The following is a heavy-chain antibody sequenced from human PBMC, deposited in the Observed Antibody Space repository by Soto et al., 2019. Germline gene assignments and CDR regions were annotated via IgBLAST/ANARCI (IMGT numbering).Heavy chain of an antibody. CDR1: GFSFTNCA. J-gene: IGHJ6*02. Sequence: GGSLRLSCAASGFSFTNCAMHWVRQASGKGLEWVSSMSGSGGGTYYADSVKGRFTISRDNSKNTLFLQMNSLRAEDTALYYCAGAYCSGTTCYGLYGMDVWGQGTTVTVSS. D-gene: IGHD2-2*01. CDR2: MSGSGGGT. V-gene: IGHV3-23*01. CDR3: AGAYCSGTTCYGLYGMDV.